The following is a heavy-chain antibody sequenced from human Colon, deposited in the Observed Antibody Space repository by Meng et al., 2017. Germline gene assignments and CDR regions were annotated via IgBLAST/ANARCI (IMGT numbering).Heavy chain of an antibody. CDR2: ISWNSGRI. D-gene: IGHD5-12*01. Sequence: SLKISCAASGFTFGDYAMHWVRPLPGRGLEWISTISWNSGRIGYADFVKGRFSISRDNAKNSLFLQMNNLRREDTAFYYCVKDISTSGGYDTNYGLDVWGQGTTVTVSS. CDR3: VKDISTSGGYDTNYGLDV. J-gene: IGHJ6*02. V-gene: IGHV3-9*01. CDR1: GFTFGDYA.